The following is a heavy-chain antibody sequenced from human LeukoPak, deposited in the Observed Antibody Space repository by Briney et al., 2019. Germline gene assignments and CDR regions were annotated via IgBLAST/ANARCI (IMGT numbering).Heavy chain of an antibody. CDR2: IWYDGSNK. J-gene: IGHJ4*02. V-gene: IGHV3-33*01. CDR1: GFTFSSYG. Sequence: GGSLRLSCAASGFTFSSYGMHWVRQAPGKGLEWVAVIWYDGSNKYYADSVKGRFTISRDSSKNTLYLQMNSLRAEDTAVYYCARDVSWFGELCYWGQGTVVTVSS. CDR3: ARDVSWFGELCY. D-gene: IGHD3-10*01.